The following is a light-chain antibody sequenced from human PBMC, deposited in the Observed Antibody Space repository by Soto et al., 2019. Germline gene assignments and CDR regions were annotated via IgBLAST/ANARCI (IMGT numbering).Light chain of an antibody. CDR3: QQYTFWPPIT. Sequence: ETVMTQSPDTLSVSPGERATLSCRASQSVSTNLAWYQQKPGQAPRLLIYGASTRATGVPARFSGSGSGTDFTLTISSLQSEDFAVYYCQQYTFWPPITFGQGTRLESK. CDR2: GAS. V-gene: IGKV3-15*01. CDR1: QSVSTN. J-gene: IGKJ5*01.